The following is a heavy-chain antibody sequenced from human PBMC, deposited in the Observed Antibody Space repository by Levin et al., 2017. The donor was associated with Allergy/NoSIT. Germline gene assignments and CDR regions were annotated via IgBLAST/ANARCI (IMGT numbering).Heavy chain of an antibody. CDR1: GFTFSSYG. V-gene: IGHV3-33*01. D-gene: IGHD2-2*02. Sequence: GGSLRLSCAASGFTFSSYGMHWVRQAPGKGLEWVAVIWYDGSNKYYADSVKGRFTISSDNSKNTLYLQMNSLRAEDTAVYYCARDLPPRGVVPAAIAYWGQGTLVTVSS. J-gene: IGHJ4*02. CDR2: IWYDGSNK. CDR3: ARDLPPRGVVPAAIAY.